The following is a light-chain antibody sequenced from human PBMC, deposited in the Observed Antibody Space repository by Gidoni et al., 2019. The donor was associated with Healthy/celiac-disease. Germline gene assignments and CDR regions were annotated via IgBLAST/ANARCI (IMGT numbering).Light chain of an antibody. CDR3: QQYGSSPGT. CDR2: GAS. Sequence: EIVLTQSPGTLSLSRGERATLSCRASQSVSSSYLAWYQQKPGQAPRLLIYGASSRATGIPDRFSGSGSVTDFTLTISRLEPEDFAVYYCQQYGSSPGTFGQGTKLEIK. V-gene: IGKV3-20*01. CDR1: QSVSSSY. J-gene: IGKJ2*01.